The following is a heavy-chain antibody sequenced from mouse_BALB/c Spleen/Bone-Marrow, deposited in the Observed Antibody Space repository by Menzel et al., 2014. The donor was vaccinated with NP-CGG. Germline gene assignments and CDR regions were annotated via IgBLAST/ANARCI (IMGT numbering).Heavy chain of an antibody. CDR2: ISTYYGDA. Sequence: VQGVESGAELVRPGVSVKISCKGSGYTFTDYAMHWVEQSHAKSLEWIGVISTYYGDATYNQKFEGKATMTVDKSSSTAYMELARLTSEDSAIYYCARDLDYWGQGTTLTVSS. J-gene: IGHJ2*01. CDR1: GYTFTDYA. CDR3: ARDLDY. V-gene: IGHV1S137*01.